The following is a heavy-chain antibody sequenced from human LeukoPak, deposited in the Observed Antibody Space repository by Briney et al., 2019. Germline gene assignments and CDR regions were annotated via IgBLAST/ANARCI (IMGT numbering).Heavy chain of an antibody. J-gene: IGHJ4*02. D-gene: IGHD1-1*01. V-gene: IGHV3-21*06. Sequence: NPGGSLRLSCAASGFIFSKYAMEWVRQAPGKGLEWVSSIDGPSDSIYYADSVKGRFTISRDDAKNSVYLQMNSLRAEDTGIYYCARLVCTTIPCYGKFYFDYWGQGTLVPVAS. CDR3: ARLVCTTIPCYGKFYFDY. CDR2: IDGPSDSI. CDR1: GFIFSKYA.